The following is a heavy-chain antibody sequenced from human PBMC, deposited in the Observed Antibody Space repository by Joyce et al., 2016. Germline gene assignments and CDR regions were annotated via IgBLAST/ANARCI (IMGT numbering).Heavy chain of an antibody. D-gene: IGHD4-17*01. CDR3: VRDYGDYPRRPPFFFDY. CDR1: GDSISTGFY. J-gene: IGHJ4*02. Sequence: QVQLQESGPRLVKPSETLSLTCAVSGDSISTGFYWDWIRQPPGKGLEWIGSVYHHGTTYFNPSFRRRATITRDKSNNQFSLKVTSVTAADTAVYYCVRDYGDYPRRPPFFFDYWGQGLLVTVSS. CDR2: VYHHGTT. V-gene: IGHV4-38-2*02.